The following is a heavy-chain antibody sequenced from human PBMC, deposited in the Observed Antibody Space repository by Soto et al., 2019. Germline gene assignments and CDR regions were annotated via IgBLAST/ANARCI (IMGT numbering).Heavy chain of an antibody. CDR3: AKDRVGANWFDP. Sequence: QVQLVESGGGVVQPGRSLRLSCAASGFTFSSYGMHWVRQAPGKGLEWVAVISYDGSKKYYADSVKGRFTISRDNSKNTLYLQMNSLRAEDTAVYYCAKDRVGANWFDPWGQGTLVTVSS. V-gene: IGHV3-30*18. CDR1: GFTFSSYG. D-gene: IGHD3-10*01. J-gene: IGHJ5*02. CDR2: ISYDGSKK.